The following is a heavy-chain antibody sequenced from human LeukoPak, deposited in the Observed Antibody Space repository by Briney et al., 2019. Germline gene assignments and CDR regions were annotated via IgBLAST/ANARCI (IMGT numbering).Heavy chain of an antibody. D-gene: IGHD2-8*01. J-gene: IGHJ5*02. CDR3: AKDSVRWRDRGNWFDP. V-gene: IGHV3-23*01. Sequence: GGSLRLSCAASGFTFSSYAMGWVRQAPGKGLEWVSAISGSGGSTYYADSVKGRFTISRDNSKNTLYLQMNSLRAEDTAVYYCAKDSVRWRDRGNWFDPWGQGTLVTVSS. CDR2: ISGSGGST. CDR1: GFTFSSYA.